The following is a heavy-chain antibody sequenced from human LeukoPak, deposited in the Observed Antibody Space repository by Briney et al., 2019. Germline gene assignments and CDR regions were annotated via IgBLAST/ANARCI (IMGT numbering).Heavy chain of an antibody. Sequence: ASVKVSCKASGYTFTSYAMHWVRQAPGQRLEWMGWINAGNGNTKYSQKFQGRVTITRDTSASTAYMELSSLRSEDTAVYYCARVEETGSYRLYYYYYGMDVWGQGTTVTVSS. D-gene: IGHD3-10*01. CDR3: ARVEETGSYRLYYYYYGMDV. CDR2: INAGNGNT. V-gene: IGHV1-3*01. CDR1: GYTFTSYA. J-gene: IGHJ6*02.